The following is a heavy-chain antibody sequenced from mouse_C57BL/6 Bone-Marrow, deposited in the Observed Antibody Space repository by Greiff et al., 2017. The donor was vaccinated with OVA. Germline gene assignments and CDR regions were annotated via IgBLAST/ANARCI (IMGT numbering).Heavy chain of an antibody. CDR2: IWTGGGT. Sequence: QVQLQQSGPGLVAPSQSLSITCTVSGFSLTSYAISWVRQPPGKGLEWLGVIWTGGGTNYNSALKSRLSISKDNSKSQVFLKMNSLQTDDTARYYCARWDGSSYGGYFDVWGTGTTVTVSS. J-gene: IGHJ1*03. V-gene: IGHV2-9-1*01. D-gene: IGHD1-1*01. CDR3: ARWDGSSYGGYFDV. CDR1: GFSLTSYA.